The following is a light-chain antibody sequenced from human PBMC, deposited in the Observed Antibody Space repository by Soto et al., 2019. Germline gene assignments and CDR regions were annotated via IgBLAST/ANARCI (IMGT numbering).Light chain of an antibody. V-gene: IGKV3-15*01. J-gene: IGKJ1*01. Sequence: EIVMTQSPATLSVSPGERVTLSCRASQSVSSNLAWYQQKPGQAPRLLISGASSRATGIPARFSGSGSGTEFALTISSLQSEDFAVYYCQQYKTWPTFGHGTKVEIK. CDR3: QQYKTWPT. CDR2: GAS. CDR1: QSVSSN.